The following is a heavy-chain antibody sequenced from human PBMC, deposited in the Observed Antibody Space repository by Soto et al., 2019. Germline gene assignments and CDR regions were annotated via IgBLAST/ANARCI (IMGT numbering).Heavy chain of an antibody. Sequence: GASVKVSCKASGGTFSSYAISWVRQAPGQVLEWMGGIIPIFGTANYAQKFQGRVTITADESTSTAYMELSSLRSEDTAVYYCARTSHREKYCSSTSCPNYYYYGMDVWGQGTTVTVSS. V-gene: IGHV1-69*01. CDR1: GGTFSSYA. J-gene: IGHJ6*02. CDR3: ARTSHREKYCSSTSCPNYYYYGMDV. D-gene: IGHD2-2*01. CDR2: IIPIFGTA.